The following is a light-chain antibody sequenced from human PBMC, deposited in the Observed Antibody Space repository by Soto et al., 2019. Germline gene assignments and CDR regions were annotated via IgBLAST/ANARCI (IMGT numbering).Light chain of an antibody. V-gene: IGKV3-15*01. Sequence: EIVMTQSPATLSVSPGERATRFCRASQSVSRNLAWHQQKPGQAPRLLIYGVSTRATGVPSRFSGSGSETDFTLTISSLQPEDFATYYCQQSYSTPLTFGGGTKVDI. J-gene: IGKJ4*01. CDR1: QSVSRN. CDR3: QQSYSTPLT. CDR2: GVS.